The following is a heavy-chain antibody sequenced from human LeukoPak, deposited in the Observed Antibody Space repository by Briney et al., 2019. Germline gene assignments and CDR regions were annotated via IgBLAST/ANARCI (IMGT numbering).Heavy chain of an antibody. D-gene: IGHD6-19*01. CDR2: IYHSGST. CDR1: GGSISSGGYS. Sequence: PSETLSLTCAVSGGSISSGGYSWSWIRQPPGKGLEWIGYIYHSGSTYYNPSLKSRVTISVDRSKNQFSLKLSSVTAADTAVYYCARHRPISSGWYDYWGQGTLVTVSS. V-gene: IGHV4-30-2*01. J-gene: IGHJ4*02. CDR3: ARHRPISSGWYDY.